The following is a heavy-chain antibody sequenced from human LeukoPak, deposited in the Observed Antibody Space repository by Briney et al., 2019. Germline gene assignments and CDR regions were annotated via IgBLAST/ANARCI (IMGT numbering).Heavy chain of an antibody. Sequence: GGSLRLSCAASGFPFSDAWMSWVRQAPGKGLEWVGRIKSKTDSGTTEYAAPVKGRFTISRDDSKNTLYLQMNSLKTEDTAVDYCTRDEGDDYFDNWGQGTLVTVSS. CDR3: TRDEGDDYFDN. J-gene: IGHJ4*02. V-gene: IGHV3-15*01. CDR2: IKSKTDSGTT. CDR1: GFPFSDAW. D-gene: IGHD3-16*01.